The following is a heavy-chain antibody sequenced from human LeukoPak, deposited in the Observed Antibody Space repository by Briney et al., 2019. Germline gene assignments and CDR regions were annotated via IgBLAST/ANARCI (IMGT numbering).Heavy chain of an antibody. D-gene: IGHD6-19*01. CDR3: ARAEKAVTGTLDS. J-gene: IGHJ4*02. Sequence: SETLSLTCTVSGDSISNYYWSWIRQPPGKELEWIGYMYNRGSTIYNPSLKSRVTISTDTSKNQFSLRLTSVTAADTAVYHCARAEKAVTGTLDSWGQGTLITVSS. CDR1: GDSISNYY. CDR2: MYNRGST. V-gene: IGHV4-59*01.